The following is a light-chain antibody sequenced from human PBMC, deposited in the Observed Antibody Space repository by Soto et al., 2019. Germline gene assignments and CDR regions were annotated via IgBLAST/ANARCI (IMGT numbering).Light chain of an antibody. Sequence: DIPMTQSPSTLSASVGDRVTITCRASQSISDWLAWYQQRSGKAPKLLVYKASSLQSGVPPRFSGSGSGTEFTLTISSLQPDDFATYSCQQYNRFPYTFGQGTKLEIK. J-gene: IGKJ2*01. CDR2: KAS. V-gene: IGKV1-5*03. CDR3: QQYNRFPYT. CDR1: QSISDW.